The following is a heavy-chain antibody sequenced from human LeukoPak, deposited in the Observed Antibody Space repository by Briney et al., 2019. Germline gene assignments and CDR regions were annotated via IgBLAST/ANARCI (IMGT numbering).Heavy chain of an antibody. J-gene: IGHJ4*02. D-gene: IGHD4/OR15-4a*01. Sequence: GGSLRLSCTVSGFTVSSNSMSWVRQAPGKGLEWVSFIYSGTTHYSDSVKGRFTISIDNSNNTLYLQMNSLRAEDTAVYYCARRAGAYSHPSDYWGQGTLVTVSS. CDR1: GFTVSSNS. CDR2: IYSGTT. CDR3: ARRAGAYSHPSDY. V-gene: IGHV3-53*01.